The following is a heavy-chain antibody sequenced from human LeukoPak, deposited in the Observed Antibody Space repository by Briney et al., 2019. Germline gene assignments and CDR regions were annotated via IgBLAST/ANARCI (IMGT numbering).Heavy chain of an antibody. D-gene: IGHD2-15*01. Sequence: SVKVSCKASGGTFSSYAISWVRQAPGQGLEWMGGIIPIFGTANYAQKFQGRITITADESTSTAYMELSSLRSEDTAVYYCARGPGCSGGSCYSGWFDPWGQGTLVTVSS. CDR3: ARGPGCSGGSCYSGWFDP. CDR2: IIPIFGTA. V-gene: IGHV1-69*13. CDR1: GGTFSSYA. J-gene: IGHJ5*02.